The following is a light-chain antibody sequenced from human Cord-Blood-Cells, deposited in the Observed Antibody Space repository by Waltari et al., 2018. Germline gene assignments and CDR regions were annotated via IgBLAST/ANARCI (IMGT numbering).Light chain of an antibody. CDR3: NSRDSSGNHVV. Sequence: SSELTQDPAVSVALGQTVRITCQGDSLRSYYASWYQQKPGKAHVLVIYGKTNRPSGIPDRFSGYSSGKTASLTITGAQAEDEADYYCNSRDSSGNHVVFGGGTKLTVL. J-gene: IGLJ2*01. V-gene: IGLV3-19*01. CDR2: GKT. CDR1: SLRSYY.